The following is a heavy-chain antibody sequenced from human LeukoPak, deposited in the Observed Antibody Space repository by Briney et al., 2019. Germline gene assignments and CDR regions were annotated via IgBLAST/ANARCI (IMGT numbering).Heavy chain of an antibody. V-gene: IGHV1-8*01. D-gene: IGHD3-22*01. J-gene: IGHJ5*02. Sequence: ASVKVSCKASGYTFTSYDINWVRQATGQGLEWMGWMNPNSGNTGYAQKFQGRVTMTRNTSISTAYMELSSLRSEDTAVYYCARGPYYYDSSGYYYGRRSNWFDPWGQGTLVTVSS. CDR2: MNPNSGNT. CDR3: ARGPYYYDSSGYYYGRRSNWFDP. CDR1: GYTFTSYD.